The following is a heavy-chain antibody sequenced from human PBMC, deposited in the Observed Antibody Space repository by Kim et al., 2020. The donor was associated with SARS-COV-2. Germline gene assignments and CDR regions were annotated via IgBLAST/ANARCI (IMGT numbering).Heavy chain of an antibody. CDR3: ARHTGSYPPDS. CDR1: GGSMNSHY. V-gene: IGHV4-59*08. CDR2: IFYSGST. J-gene: IGHJ4*02. D-gene: IGHD1-26*01. Sequence: SETLSLTCEVSGGSMNSHYWTWIRQPPGKGLEWIGSIFYSGSTYHNPSLKRRVTLSVDRSRNQFSLRLKSVTAADTAVYFCARHTGSYPPDSWGQGSLVTVSS.